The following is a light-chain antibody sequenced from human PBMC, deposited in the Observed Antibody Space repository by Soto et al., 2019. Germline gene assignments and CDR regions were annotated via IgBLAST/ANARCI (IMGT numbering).Light chain of an antibody. CDR3: QQYNNWPTWT. CDR1: QSVSNN. CDR2: RAS. Sequence: EIVLTQSPGTLSLSPGESATLSCRASQSVSNNLAWYQQRPGQAPTLLIYRASERATGVPDRFSGRGSGTEFTLTISSLQSEDFVVYFCQQYNNWPTWTVGQGTKVDIK. J-gene: IGKJ1*01. V-gene: IGKV3-15*01.